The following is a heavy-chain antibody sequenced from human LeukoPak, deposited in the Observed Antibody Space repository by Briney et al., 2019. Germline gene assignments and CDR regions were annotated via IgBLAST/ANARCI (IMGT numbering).Heavy chain of an antibody. D-gene: IGHD5-12*01. J-gene: IGHJ4*02. Sequence: GGSLSLSCAASGFTFSNAWMNWVRQAPGEGLEWVGRIKSKTDGGTTDYAAPVKGRFTISRDDSKNTLYLQMNSLKTEDTAVYYCTTDGRHSGYSGYDLSHYWGQGTLVTVSS. CDR2: IKSKTDGGTT. CDR3: TTDGRHSGYSGYDLSHY. CDR1: GFTFSNAW. V-gene: IGHV3-15*07.